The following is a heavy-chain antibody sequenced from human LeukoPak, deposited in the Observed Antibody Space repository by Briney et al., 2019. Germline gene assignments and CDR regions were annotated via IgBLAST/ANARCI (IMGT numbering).Heavy chain of an antibody. CDR3: ASSTMTTVTTPYYYYYYMDV. Sequence: PRGSLRLSCAASGFTFSSYWIHWVRQVPGKGLVWVSRINSDGSSTSYADSVKGRFTISRDNAKNTLYLQLNTLRAEDTAVYYCASSTMTTVTTPYYYYYYMDVWGKGTTVTVSS. V-gene: IGHV3-74*01. D-gene: IGHD4-11*01. CDR1: GFTFSSYW. J-gene: IGHJ6*03. CDR2: INSDGSST.